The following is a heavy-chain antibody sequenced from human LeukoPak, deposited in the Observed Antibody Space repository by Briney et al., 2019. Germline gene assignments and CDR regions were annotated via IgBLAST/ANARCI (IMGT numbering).Heavy chain of an antibody. V-gene: IGHV4-39*01. CDR3: ARRRLNWGAFDI. J-gene: IGHJ3*02. Sequence: SETLSLTCTVSGGSISSSGHSWAWIRQPPGKTLEWTGSIYYTGRTYYNPSLDSRVTMSVDTSRNQFSLKLSSVTAADTAVYFCARRRLNWGAFDIWGQGTMVTVSS. CDR1: GGSISSSGHS. D-gene: IGHD7-27*01. CDR2: IYYTGRT.